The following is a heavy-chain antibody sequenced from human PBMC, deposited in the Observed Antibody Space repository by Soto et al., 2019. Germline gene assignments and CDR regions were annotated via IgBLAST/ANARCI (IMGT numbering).Heavy chain of an antibody. D-gene: IGHD2-15*01. V-gene: IGHV4-39*01. CDR3: ARLTPGYCSGGSCYGYDY. J-gene: IGHJ4*02. CDR2: IYYSGST. CDR1: GGSISSSSYY. Sequence: QLQLQESGPGLVKPSETLSLTCTVSGGSISSSSYYWGWIGQPPGKGLEWLGRIYYSGSTYYNPSLKSRVTISVDTSKNRFSLKLSSVTAADTAVYYCARLTPGYCSGGSCYGYDYWGQGTLVTVSS.